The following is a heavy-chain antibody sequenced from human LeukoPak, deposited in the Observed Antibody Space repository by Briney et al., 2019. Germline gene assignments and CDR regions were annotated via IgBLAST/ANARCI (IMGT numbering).Heavy chain of an antibody. D-gene: IGHD6-19*01. J-gene: IGHJ4*02. CDR3: TRDLGDMAAGVFYDY. CDR2: ISAYSTYTGNT. V-gene: IGHV1-18*01. CDR1: GYSFTTFG. Sequence: GASVKVSCKASGYSFTTFGISWVRQAPGQGLEWMGWISAYSTYTGNTNYAQKFQGRVLMTTDTSTNIAYVELRSLRSDDTAVYYCTRDLGDMAAGVFYDYWGQGTLVTVSS.